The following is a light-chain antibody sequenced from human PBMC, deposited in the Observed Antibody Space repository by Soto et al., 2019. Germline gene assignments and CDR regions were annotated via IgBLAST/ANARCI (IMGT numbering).Light chain of an antibody. V-gene: IGLV2-18*01. CDR3: SLYATGGSCV. J-gene: IGLJ1*01. CDR1: SSDFNNYNR. CDR2: EVN. Sequence: QSALTQPPSVSGSPGQSVTISCTRTSSDFNNYNRVSWYQRPPGTGPKLIIFEVNNRPSGVPDRFSGSKSGNTASLTISGLEAEGEGEYWCSLYATGGSCVYGPGTKVTVL.